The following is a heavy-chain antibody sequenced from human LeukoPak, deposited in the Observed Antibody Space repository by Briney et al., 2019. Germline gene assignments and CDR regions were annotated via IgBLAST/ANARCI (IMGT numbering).Heavy chain of an antibody. CDR3: ARVVTAAPVFGAFDI. J-gene: IGHJ3*02. D-gene: IGHD4-23*01. V-gene: IGHV2-5*01. CDR1: GFSLSTTGLG. Sequence: SGPTLVNPTQTLTLTCSFSGFSLSTTGLGVGWFRLPPGKALEWLALIYWNDEKDYSPSLESRVTIIEDTSNNQVVLTMTNMDPVDTGTFYCARVVTAAPVFGAFDIWGQGTKVTVSS. CDR2: IYWNDEK.